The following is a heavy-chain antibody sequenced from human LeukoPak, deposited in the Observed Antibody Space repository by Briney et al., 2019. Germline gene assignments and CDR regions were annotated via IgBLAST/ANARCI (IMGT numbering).Heavy chain of an antibody. CDR2: INPSGGST. V-gene: IGHV1-46*01. CDR1: GYTFTSYY. CDR3: ASLILGYYDSSGYRYYDAFDI. Sequence: GASVKVSCKASGYTFTSYYMHWVRQAPGQGLEWMGIINPSGGSTSYAQKFQGRVTMTRDTSTSTVYMELGSLRSEDTAVYYCASLILGYYDSSGYRYYDAFDIWGQGTMVTVSS. D-gene: IGHD3-22*01. J-gene: IGHJ3*02.